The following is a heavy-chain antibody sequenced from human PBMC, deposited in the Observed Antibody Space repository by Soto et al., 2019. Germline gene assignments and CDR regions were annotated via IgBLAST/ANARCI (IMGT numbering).Heavy chain of an antibody. CDR2: IYYSGST. D-gene: IGHD2-15*01. V-gene: IGHV4-59*11. CDR1: GGKSRGHY. Sequence: LVIMRLPWSVAGGKSRGHYCSWIRQPPGKGLEWIGYIYYSGSTNYNPSLKSRVTISVDTSKNQFSLKLSSVTAADTAVYYCASRDLGYCSGGSCFGAPNYYYYMDVWGKGTTVTVSS. J-gene: IGHJ6*03. CDR3: ASRDLGYCSGGSCFGAPNYYYYMDV.